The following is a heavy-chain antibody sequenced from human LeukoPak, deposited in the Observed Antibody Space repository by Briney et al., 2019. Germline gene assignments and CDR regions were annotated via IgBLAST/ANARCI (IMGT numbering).Heavy chain of an antibody. Sequence: SETLSLTCTVSGGSISSSSHYWGWIRQPPGKGLEWIGSIYYSGSTYYNPSLKSRVTISVDTSKNHFSLDLSSVTAADTAVYYCARDRSSSWYKDFDYWGQGTLVTVSS. J-gene: IGHJ4*02. CDR3: ARDRSSSWYKDFDY. V-gene: IGHV4-39*07. D-gene: IGHD6-13*01. CDR1: GGSISSSSHY. CDR2: IYYSGST.